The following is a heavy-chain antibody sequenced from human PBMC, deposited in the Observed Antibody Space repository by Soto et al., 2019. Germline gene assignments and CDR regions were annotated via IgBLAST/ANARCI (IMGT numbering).Heavy chain of an antibody. D-gene: IGHD4-4*01. Sequence: ASVKVSCKASCYTFTSYGISWVRQAPGQGLEWMGWISAYNGNTNYAQKLQGRVTMTTDTSTSTAYMELRSLRSDDTAVYYCARDLSGNYVGWFDPWGQGTLVTVSS. CDR1: CYTFTSYG. CDR3: ARDLSGNYVGWFDP. V-gene: IGHV1-18*04. CDR2: ISAYNGNT. J-gene: IGHJ5*02.